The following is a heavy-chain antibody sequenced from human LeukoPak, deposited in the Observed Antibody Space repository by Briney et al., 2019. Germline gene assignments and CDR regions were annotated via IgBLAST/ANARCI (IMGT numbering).Heavy chain of an antibody. CDR1: GFTFSSYG. CDR2: IWYDGSNK. J-gene: IGHJ5*02. D-gene: IGHD2-15*01. V-gene: IGHV3-33*01. Sequence: SGGSLRLSCAASGFTFSSYGMHWVRQAPGKGLEWVAVIWYDGSNKYYADSVKGRFTISRDNSKNTLYLQMNSLRAEDTAVYYCSRDLGGKVIENWFDRWGQGTLVTVSS. CDR3: SRDLGGKVIENWFDR.